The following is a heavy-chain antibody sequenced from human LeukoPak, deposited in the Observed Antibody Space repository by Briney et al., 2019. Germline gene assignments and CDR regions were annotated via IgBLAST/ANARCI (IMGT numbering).Heavy chain of an antibody. J-gene: IGHJ6*03. CDR1: GYTFTSYA. CDR2: INPNSGGT. CDR3: ARASSSWSYYYYYMDV. Sequence: ASVKVSCKASGYTFTSYAMHWVRQAPGQRLEWMGWINPNSGGTNYAQKFQGRVTMTRDTSIRTAYMELSRLRSDDTAVYYCARASSSWSYYYYYMDVWGKGTTVTVSS. V-gene: IGHV1-2*02. D-gene: IGHD6-13*01.